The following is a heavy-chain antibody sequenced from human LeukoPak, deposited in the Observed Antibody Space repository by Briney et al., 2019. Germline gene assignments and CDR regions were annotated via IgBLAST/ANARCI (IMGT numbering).Heavy chain of an antibody. CDR1: GFTFCSYA. D-gene: IGHD6-13*01. CDR3: ARTIAQYSNSWLYFYYGLDV. V-gene: IGHV3-23*01. CDR2: ISGGSEDT. J-gene: IGHJ6*02. Sequence: GGSLRLSCTASGFTFCSYAMSWVRQAPGKGLEWVSSISGGSEDTYYADSVKGRFTISRDNAKSTLNLQLNSLRAEDTAVYYCARTIAQYSNSWLYFYYGLDVWGQGTTVTVSS.